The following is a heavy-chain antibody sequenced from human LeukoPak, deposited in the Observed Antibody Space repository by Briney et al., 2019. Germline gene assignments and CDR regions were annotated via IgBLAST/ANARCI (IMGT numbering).Heavy chain of an antibody. Sequence: SETLSLTCAVYGGSFSGYYWSWIRQPPGKGLEWIGYIYSSGSTNYNPSLKSRVTISVDTSKNQFSLKLSSVTAADTAVYYCARDGGYSYGDPYYFDYWGQGTLVTVSS. V-gene: IGHV4-59*01. D-gene: IGHD5-18*01. CDR3: ARDGGYSYGDPYYFDY. CDR2: IYSSGST. CDR1: GGSFSGYY. J-gene: IGHJ4*02.